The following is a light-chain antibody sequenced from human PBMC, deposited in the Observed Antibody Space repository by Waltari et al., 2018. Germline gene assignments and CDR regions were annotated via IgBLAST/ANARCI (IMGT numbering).Light chain of an antibody. CDR3: SSYAGTNIHWM. J-gene: IGLJ3*02. CDR1: SSDVGSYDL. Sequence: QSALHQPASVSGSPGQSITIPCTGTSSDVGSYDLVSWYQQPQGKVPKLMMYAVNKRPSGVSSRFSGSKSVNTASLTISGLQADDEADYYCSSYAGTNIHWMFGGGTKLTVL. V-gene: IGLV2-23*02. CDR2: AVN.